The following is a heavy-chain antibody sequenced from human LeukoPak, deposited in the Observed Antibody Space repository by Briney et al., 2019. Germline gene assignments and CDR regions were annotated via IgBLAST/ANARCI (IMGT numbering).Heavy chain of an antibody. V-gene: IGHV4-59*01. Sequence: SETLSLTCTVSGGSISNYWWSWIRQPPGKGLEWIGYVFDSGGTNYNPSLKSRVTISVDTSKKQFSLKLSSVTAADAAVCYCARGYSSSWNYFDYWGQGTLVTVSS. CDR3: ARGYSSSWNYFDY. J-gene: IGHJ4*02. CDR1: GGSISNYW. D-gene: IGHD6-13*01. CDR2: VFDSGGT.